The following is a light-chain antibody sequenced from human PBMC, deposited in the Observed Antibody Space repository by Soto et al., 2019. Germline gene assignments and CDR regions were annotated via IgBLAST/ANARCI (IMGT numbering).Light chain of an antibody. J-gene: IGKJ4*01. CDR1: QSVKTY. CDR3: QQSYSTPLT. CDR2: AVS. Sequence: DIQMTQSPSSLSASVGDRVTITCRASQSVKTYLTWYQQKPGKAPQALIYAVSSLQSGVPSRFSGSGSGTDFTLTVSGLQHADFATYYCQQSYSTPLTFGGGTTVEIK. V-gene: IGKV1-39*01.